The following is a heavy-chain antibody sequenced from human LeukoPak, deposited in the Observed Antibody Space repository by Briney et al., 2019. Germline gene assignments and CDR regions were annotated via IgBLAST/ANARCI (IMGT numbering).Heavy chain of an antibody. CDR1: GYSFTSYW. J-gene: IGHJ3*02. Sequence: PGESLKVSCKGSGYSFTSYWIGWVRQMPGKGLEWMGIIYPGDSDTRYSPSFQGQVTISADKSISTAYLQWSSLKASDTAMYYCAAAYCGGDPSHDAFDIWGQGTMVTVSS. CDR3: AAAYCGGDPSHDAFDI. D-gene: IGHD2-21*02. CDR2: IYPGDSDT. V-gene: IGHV5-51*01.